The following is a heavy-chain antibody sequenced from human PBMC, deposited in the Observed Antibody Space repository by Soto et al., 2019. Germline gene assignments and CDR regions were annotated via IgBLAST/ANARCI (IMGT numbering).Heavy chain of an antibody. CDR1: GYSISSGYY. V-gene: IGHV4-38-2*01. CDR3: ARPGTMIAAGWFDP. D-gene: IGHD3-22*01. Sequence: PSETLSLTCAVSGYSISSGYYWGWIRQPPGKGLDWIGSIYYSWSTNYNPSLKSRVTISVDTSKNQISLKLSSVTAADTAVYYCARPGTMIAAGWFDPWGQGILVTVSS. CDR2: IYYSWST. J-gene: IGHJ5*02.